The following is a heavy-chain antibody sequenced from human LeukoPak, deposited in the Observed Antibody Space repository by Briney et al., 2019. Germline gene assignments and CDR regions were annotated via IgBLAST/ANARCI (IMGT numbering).Heavy chain of an antibody. CDR3: AHSGYDILTGPGAFDY. V-gene: IGHV2-5*01. CDR1: GFSLSTSGVG. J-gene: IGHJ4*02. D-gene: IGHD3-9*01. Sequence: ESGPTLLKPTQTLTLTCTFSGFSLSTSGVGVGWIRQPPGKALEWLALIYWNDEKRYSPSLKSRLTITKDTSKNQVVLTMTNMDPVDTATYYCAHSGYDILTGPGAFDYWGQGTLVTVSS. CDR2: IYWNDEK.